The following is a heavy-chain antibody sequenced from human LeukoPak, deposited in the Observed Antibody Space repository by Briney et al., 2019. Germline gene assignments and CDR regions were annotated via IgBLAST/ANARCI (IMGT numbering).Heavy chain of an antibody. V-gene: IGHV4-39*01. D-gene: IGHD2-21*01. CDR2: IYYSGST. CDR1: GGSISSSSYY. Sequence: SETLSLTCTVSGGSISSSSYYWGWIRQPPGKGLEWIGSIYYSGSTYYNPSLKSRVTISVDTSKTHFSLKLSTATAADTAVYYCARHGSACVDYWGQGTLVTVSS. J-gene: IGHJ4*02. CDR3: ARHGSACVDY.